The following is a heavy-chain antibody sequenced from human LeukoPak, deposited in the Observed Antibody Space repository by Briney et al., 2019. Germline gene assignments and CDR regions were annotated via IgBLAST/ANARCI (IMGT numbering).Heavy chain of an antibody. CDR1: GYTFTSYD. CDR3: ARGRRITIFGVASTAFDY. J-gene: IGHJ4*02. D-gene: IGHD3-3*01. V-gene: IGHV1-8*01. CDR2: MNPNSGNT. Sequence: EASVKVSCKASGYTFTSYDINWVRQATGQGLEWMGWMNPNSGNTGYAQKFQGRVTMTRNTSISTAYMELSSLRSEDTAVYYCARGRRITIFGVASTAFDYWGQGTLVTVPS.